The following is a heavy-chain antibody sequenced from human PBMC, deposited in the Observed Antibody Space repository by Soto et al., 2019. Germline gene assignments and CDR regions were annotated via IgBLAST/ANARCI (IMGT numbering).Heavy chain of an antibody. D-gene: IGHD3-22*01. Sequence: EVQLVESGGGLVQPGGSLRLSCAASGFTFSDHYMDWVRQAPGKGLEWVGRTRNKANSYTTEYAASVKGRFTISRDDSKNSLYLQMNSLKTEDTAVYYCAREFHDSSGYYGYWGQGTLVTVSS. V-gene: IGHV3-72*01. J-gene: IGHJ4*02. CDR3: AREFHDSSGYYGY. CDR2: TRNKANSYTT. CDR1: GFTFSDHY.